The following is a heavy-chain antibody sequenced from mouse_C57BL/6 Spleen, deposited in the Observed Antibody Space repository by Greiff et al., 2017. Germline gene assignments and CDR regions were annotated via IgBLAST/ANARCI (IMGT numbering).Heavy chain of an antibody. CDR1: GFTFSSYA. D-gene: IGHD3-1*01. V-gene: IGHV5-4*01. J-gene: IGHJ2*01. CDR3: ARDRGRPFDY. Sequence: EVMLVESGGGLVKPGGSLKLSCAASGFTFSSYAMSWVRQTPEKRLEWVATISDGGSYTYYPDNVKGRFTICRDNAKNNLYLQMSHLKSEDTAMYYCARDRGRPFDYWGQGTTLTVSS. CDR2: ISDGGSYT.